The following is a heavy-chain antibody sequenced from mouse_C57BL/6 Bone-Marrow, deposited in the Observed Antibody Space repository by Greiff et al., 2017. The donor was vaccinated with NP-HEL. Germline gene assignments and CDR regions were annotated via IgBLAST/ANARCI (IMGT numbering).Heavy chain of an antibody. Sequence: VQLQQSGTVLARPGASVKMSCKTSGYTFTSYWMHWVKQRPGQGLEWIGAIYPGNSDTSYNQKFKGKAKLTAVTSASTAYMELSSLTNEDSAVYYCTRLYYGSRAWFAYWGQGTLVTVSA. CDR2: IYPGNSDT. V-gene: IGHV1-5*01. CDR3: TRLYYGSRAWFAY. D-gene: IGHD1-1*01. CDR1: GYTFTSYW. J-gene: IGHJ3*01.